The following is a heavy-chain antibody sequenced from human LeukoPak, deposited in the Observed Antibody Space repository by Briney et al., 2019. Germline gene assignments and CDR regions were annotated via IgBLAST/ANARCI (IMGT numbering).Heavy chain of an antibody. D-gene: IGHD5-18*01. CDR1: VGPSVVN. J-gene: IGHJ4*02. V-gene: IGHV4-34*01. CDR3: EDGIRDGYSYGPYLDY. CDR2: INHSGST. Sequence: SETLSLTCAVYVGPSVVNIGGGSARPPGKGLEWIAKINHSGSTNFNPSLKSRLTISVDTPQNQFSLKLYSVTAADTFFFHAEDGIRDGYSYGPYLDYWGQGTLVTVSS.